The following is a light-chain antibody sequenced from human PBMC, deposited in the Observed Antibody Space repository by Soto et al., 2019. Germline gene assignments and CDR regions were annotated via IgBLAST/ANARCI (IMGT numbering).Light chain of an antibody. V-gene: IGLV2-14*01. CDR1: SSDISAYNS. J-gene: IGLJ2*01. CDR2: EVS. Sequence: QSALTQPASVSGSPGQSITISCIGTSSDISAYNSVSWYQQHPGKAPKLIIYEVSSRPSGVSNRFSGSKSGNAASLTISGLQSEDEAAYYCSSYTTTSTLVFGGGTQLTVL. CDR3: SSYTTTSTLV.